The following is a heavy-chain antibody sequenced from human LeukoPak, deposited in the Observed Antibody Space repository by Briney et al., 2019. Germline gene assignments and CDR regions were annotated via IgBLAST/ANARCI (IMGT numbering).Heavy chain of an antibody. CDR1: GGSIGSYY. J-gene: IGHJ4*02. CDR2: IYYSGST. CDR3: AKHSSGWYEFDY. V-gene: IGHV4-59*01. Sequence: SETLSLTCTVSGGSIGSYYWSWIRQPPGKGLEWIGYIYYSGSTNYNPSLKSRVTISVDTSKNQFSLKLSSVTAADTAVYYCAKHSSGWYEFDYWGQGTLVTVSS. D-gene: IGHD6-19*01.